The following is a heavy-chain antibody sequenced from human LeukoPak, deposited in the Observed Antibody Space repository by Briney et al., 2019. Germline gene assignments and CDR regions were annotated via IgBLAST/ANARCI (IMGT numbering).Heavy chain of an antibody. CDR1: GDSVSSNSAA. CDR3: ARAPQLDYGDYVDWFDP. V-gene: IGHV6-1*01. D-gene: IGHD4-17*01. Sequence: SQTLSLTCAISGDSVSSNSAAWNWIRQSPSRGLEWLGRTYYRSKWYNDYAVSVESRITINPDTSKNQFSLQLNSVTPEDTAVYYCARAPQLDYGDYVDWFDPWGQGTLVTVSS. J-gene: IGHJ5*02. CDR2: TYYRSKWYN.